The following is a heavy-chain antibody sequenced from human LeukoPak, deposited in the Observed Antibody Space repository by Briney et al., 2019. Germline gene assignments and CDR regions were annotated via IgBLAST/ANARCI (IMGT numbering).Heavy chain of an antibody. J-gene: IGHJ4*02. CDR1: GFTVSNNY. CDR2: ISTSSSTV. Sequence: GGSLRLSCAASGFTVSNNYMSWVRQAPGKGPEWVSYISTSSSTVYHADSVKGRFTISRDNAKNSLYLQMNSLRAEDTAVYYCAREKAPGIEDYWGQGTLVTVSS. CDR3: AREKAPGIEDY. V-gene: IGHV3-48*01. D-gene: IGHD6-13*01.